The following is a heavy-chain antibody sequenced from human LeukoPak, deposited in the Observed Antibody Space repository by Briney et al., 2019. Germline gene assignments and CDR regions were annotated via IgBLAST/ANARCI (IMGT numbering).Heavy chain of an antibody. CDR3: ARGLFNSGSYYNFFDY. CDR2: ISYDGTNK. CDR1: GFTFSAYG. J-gene: IGHJ4*02. V-gene: IGHV3-30*03. D-gene: IGHD3-10*01. Sequence: PGRSLRLSCAASGFTFSAYGMHWVRQAPGKGLEWVAIISYDGTNKYYADSVKGRFTISTDNSKNMLYLQMNNLRAEDTAVYYCARGLFNSGSYYNFFDYWAQGTLVTVSS.